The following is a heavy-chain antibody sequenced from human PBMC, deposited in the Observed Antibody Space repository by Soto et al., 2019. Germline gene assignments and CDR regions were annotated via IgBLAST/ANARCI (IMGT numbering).Heavy chain of an antibody. CDR1: GFTFSSYA. Sequence: EVQLLESGGGLVQPGGSLRLSCAASGFTFSSYARSWVRQAPGKGLEWVSANSGSGGSTYYADSVKGRFTISRDNSKNTLYLQMNSLRAEDTAVYYCAKASGWFGEFDYWGQGTLVTVSS. D-gene: IGHD3-10*01. V-gene: IGHV3-23*01. CDR3: AKASGWFGEFDY. J-gene: IGHJ4*02. CDR2: NSGSGGST.